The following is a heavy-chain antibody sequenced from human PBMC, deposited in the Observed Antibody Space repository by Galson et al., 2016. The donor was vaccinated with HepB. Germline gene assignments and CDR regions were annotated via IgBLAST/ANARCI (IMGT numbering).Heavy chain of an antibody. V-gene: IGHV3-11*03. CDR2: ISTTSSYA. J-gene: IGHJ4*02. D-gene: IGHD1-14*01. CDR1: GFTFNCY. Sequence: SLRLSCAASGFTFNCYMSWVRQAPGKGLEWISYISTTSSYALYADSVKGRSTISRDNARNSPYLQMNSLRADDTAVYYCARNPPSPGNGAYFDYWGRGALVTVSS. CDR3: ARNPPSPGNGAYFDY.